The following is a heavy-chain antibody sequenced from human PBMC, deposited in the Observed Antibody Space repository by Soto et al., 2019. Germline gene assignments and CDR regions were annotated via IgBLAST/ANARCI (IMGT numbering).Heavy chain of an antibody. V-gene: IGHV3-30*18. D-gene: IGHD2-8*01. CDR3: AKASHCNKGRCGLGLIGDQAVDV. J-gene: IGHJ3*01. CDR2: ISYDGTEK. CDR1: GLTFSAYG. Sequence: PGGSLRLSCEASGLTFSAYGMHWVRQAPGKGLEWVATISYDGTEKYFTDSVKGRFTISRDNSKSTLYLHMNSLRGEDTAMYYCAKASHCNKGRCGLGLIGDQAVDVWGQGTMVTV.